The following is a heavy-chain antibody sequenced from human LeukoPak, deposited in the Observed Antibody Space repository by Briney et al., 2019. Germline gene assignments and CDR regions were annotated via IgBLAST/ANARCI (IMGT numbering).Heavy chain of an antibody. Sequence: ASVKVSCKASGYTFTAYYIHWVRQAPGQGLEWMGWINANSGGTDYAQKFQGRVTMTRDTSLTTAYMELGRLKSDDTAVYYCARDCGYDSQRMNYFDYRGQGTLVTVSS. J-gene: IGHJ4*02. V-gene: IGHV1-2*02. CDR1: GYTFTAYY. CDR3: ARDCGYDSQRMNYFDY. CDR2: INANSGGT. D-gene: IGHD5-12*01.